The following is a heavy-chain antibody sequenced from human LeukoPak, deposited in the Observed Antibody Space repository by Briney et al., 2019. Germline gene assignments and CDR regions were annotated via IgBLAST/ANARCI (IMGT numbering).Heavy chain of an antibody. CDR1: GYTFTSYY. D-gene: IGHD6-19*01. Sequence: ASVKVSCKASGYTFTSYYMHWVRQAPGQGLEWMGIINPSGGSTSYAQKFQGRVAMTRDTSTSTAYMELSSLRSEDTAVYYCARDGPVAGTDYWGQGTLVTVSS. J-gene: IGHJ4*02. V-gene: IGHV1-46*01. CDR2: INPSGGST. CDR3: ARDGPVAGTDY.